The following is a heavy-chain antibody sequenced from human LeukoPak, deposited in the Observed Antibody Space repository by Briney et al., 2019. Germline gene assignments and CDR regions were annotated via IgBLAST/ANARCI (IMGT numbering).Heavy chain of an antibody. CDR2: IRNDGSHK. Sequence: GESLKISCKGSGYSFTSYWIGWVRQAPGKGLEWVAVIRNDGSHKYYGDSVKGRFTISRDNSKDTLYLQINSLRPEDTAVYYCVKDRVTEAYGMEVWGQGTTVTVSS. J-gene: IGHJ6*02. D-gene: IGHD3-10*01. V-gene: IGHV3-30*02. CDR1: GYSFTSYW. CDR3: VKDRVTEAYGMEV.